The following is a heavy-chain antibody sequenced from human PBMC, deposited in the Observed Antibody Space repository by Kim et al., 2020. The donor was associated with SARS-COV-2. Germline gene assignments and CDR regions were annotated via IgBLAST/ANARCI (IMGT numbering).Heavy chain of an antibody. V-gene: IGHV4-61*01. CDR2: IYYSGST. D-gene: IGHD2-2*01. CDR1: GGSVSSGSYY. CDR3: ARGQGSVVVPAAPDGYYYGMDV. J-gene: IGHJ6*02. Sequence: SETLSLTCTVSGGSVSSGSYYWSWIRQPPGKGLEWIGYIYYSGSTNYNPSLKSRVTISVDTSKNQFSLKLSSVTAADTAVYYCARGQGSVVVPAAPDGYYYGMDVWGQGTTVTVSS.